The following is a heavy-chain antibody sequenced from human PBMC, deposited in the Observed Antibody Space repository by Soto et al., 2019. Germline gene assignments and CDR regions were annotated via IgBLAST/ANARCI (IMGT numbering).Heavy chain of an antibody. D-gene: IGHD6-25*01. CDR3: VRDGNKSGWPDLDY. CDR2: INADGRGT. Sequence: PGGSLRLSCAASGFTFYNYLMHWVRQAPGKGLEWVSRINADGRGTTYADSVKGRFTISRDNAKDTLFLQMNSLRAEDTAVYYCVRDGNKSGWPDLDYWGQGTLVTVSS. V-gene: IGHV3-74*03. CDR1: GFTFYNYL. J-gene: IGHJ4*02.